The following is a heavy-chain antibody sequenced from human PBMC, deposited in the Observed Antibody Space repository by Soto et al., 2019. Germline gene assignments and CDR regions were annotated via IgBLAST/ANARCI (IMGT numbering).Heavy chain of an antibody. CDR1: GFTFSDYY. CDR2: ILSSGNIM. V-gene: IGHV3-11*01. Sequence: QARLVESGGGLVKPGGSLRLSCTASGFTFSDYYMIWIRQAPGKGLEWISYILSSGNIMYYADSVKGRFTISRDNAKDSLYLQMNSLRVEDTAVYYCARVFTGTFDYWGQGTLVTVSS. CDR3: ARVFTGTFDY. D-gene: IGHD1-1*01. J-gene: IGHJ4*02.